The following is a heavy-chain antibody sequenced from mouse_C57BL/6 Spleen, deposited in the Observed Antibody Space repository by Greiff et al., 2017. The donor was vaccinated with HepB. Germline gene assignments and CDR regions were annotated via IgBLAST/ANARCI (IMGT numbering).Heavy chain of an antibody. CDR3: ATPYYYGSSRGAMDY. J-gene: IGHJ4*01. D-gene: IGHD1-1*01. CDR2: IHPNSGST. Sequence: PGQGLEWIGMIHPNSGSTNYNEKFKSKATLTVDKSSSTAYMQLSSLTSEDSAVYYCATPYYYGSSRGAMDYWGQGTSVTVSS. V-gene: IGHV1-64*01.